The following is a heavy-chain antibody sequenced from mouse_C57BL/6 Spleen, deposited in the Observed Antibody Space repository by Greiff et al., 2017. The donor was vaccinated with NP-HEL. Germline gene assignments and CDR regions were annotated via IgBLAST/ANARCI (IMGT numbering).Heavy chain of an antibody. Sequence: EVQLQQSGPELVKPGASVKISCKASGYTFTDYYMNWVKQSHGKSLEWIGDINPNNGGTSYNQKFKGKATLTVDKSSSTAYMELRSLTSEDSAVYYCARSGQLRPWFAYWGQGTLVTVSA. CDR3: ARSGQLRPWFAY. D-gene: IGHD3-2*02. V-gene: IGHV1-26*01. CDR2: INPNNGGT. J-gene: IGHJ3*01. CDR1: GYTFTDYY.